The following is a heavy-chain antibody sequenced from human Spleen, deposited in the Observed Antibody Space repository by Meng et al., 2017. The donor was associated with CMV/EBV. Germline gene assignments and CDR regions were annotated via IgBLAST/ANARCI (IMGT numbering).Heavy chain of an antibody. V-gene: IGHV3-23*01. Sequence: GESLKISCAASGFTFNNYAMSWVRQAPGKGLEWVSAMSGSGGSTHYADSVKGRFTISRDNSKKTLYLQMNSLRAEDTAVYYCAKIKIAPIEGNYFDYWGQGTLVTVSS. CDR3: AKIKIAPIEGNYFDY. D-gene: IGHD6-13*01. J-gene: IGHJ4*02. CDR2: MSGSGGST. CDR1: GFTFNNYA.